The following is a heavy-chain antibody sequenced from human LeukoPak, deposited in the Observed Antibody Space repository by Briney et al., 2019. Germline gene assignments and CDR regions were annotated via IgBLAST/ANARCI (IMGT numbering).Heavy chain of an antibody. CDR2: IYYSGST. V-gene: IGHV4-30-4*01. CDR3: ARGVTMIVVVIHDWYFDL. D-gene: IGHD3-22*01. CDR1: GGSISSGDYY. Sequence: SETLSLTCTVSGGSISSGDYYWSWIRQPPGKGLEWIGYIYYSGSTYYNPSLKSRVTISVDTSKNQFSLKLSSVTAADTAVYYCARGVTMIVVVIHDWYFDLWGRGTLVTVSS. J-gene: IGHJ2*01.